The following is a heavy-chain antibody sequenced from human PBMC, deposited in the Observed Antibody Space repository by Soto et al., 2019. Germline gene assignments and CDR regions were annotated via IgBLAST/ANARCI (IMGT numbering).Heavy chain of an antibody. Sequence: KPSETLSLTXTVSGGSISSGGYYWSWIRQHPGKGLEWIGYIYYSGSTYYNPSLKSRVTISVDTSKNQFSLKLSSVTAADTAVYYCARVITMIVGNYYFDYWGQGTLVTVSS. V-gene: IGHV4-31*02. D-gene: IGHD3-22*01. CDR3: ARVITMIVGNYYFDY. CDR2: IYYSGST. J-gene: IGHJ4*02. CDR1: GGSISSGGYY.